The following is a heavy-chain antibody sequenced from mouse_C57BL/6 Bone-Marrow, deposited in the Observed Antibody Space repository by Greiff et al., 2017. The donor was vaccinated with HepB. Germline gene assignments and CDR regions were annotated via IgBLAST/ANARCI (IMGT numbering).Heavy chain of an antibody. D-gene: IGHD1-1*01. CDR1: EYEFPSHD. Sequence: EVQLQESGGGLVQPGESLKLSCESNEYEFPSHDMSWVRKTPEKRLELVAAINSDGGSTYYPDTMERRFIISRDNTKKTLYLQMSSLRSEDTALYYCARYYYGSSQYYYAMDYWGQGTSVTVSS. J-gene: IGHJ4*01. V-gene: IGHV5-2*01. CDR3: ARYYYGSSQYYYAMDY. CDR2: INSDGGST.